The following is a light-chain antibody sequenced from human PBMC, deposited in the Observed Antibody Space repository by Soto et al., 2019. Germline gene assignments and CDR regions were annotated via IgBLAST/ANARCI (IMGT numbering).Light chain of an antibody. CDR2: RNN. Sequence: QSVLTQPPSASGTPGQRVTISCSGSSSNIGSNYVYWYQQLPGTAPKLLIYRNNQRPSGVPARFSGANSGTSASLAISGLRSEDEAGYYCAAWDDSLSGRSFGTGTKLTVL. J-gene: IGLJ1*01. CDR3: AAWDDSLSGRS. CDR1: SSNIGSNY. V-gene: IGLV1-47*01.